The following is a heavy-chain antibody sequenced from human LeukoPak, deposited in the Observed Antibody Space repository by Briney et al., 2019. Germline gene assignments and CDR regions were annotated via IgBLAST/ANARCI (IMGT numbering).Heavy chain of an antibody. CDR3: VRERNNFWSGHHSIFDS. D-gene: IGHD3-3*01. CDR1: GFIFSDHW. V-gene: IGHV3-74*01. J-gene: IGHJ4*02. Sequence: GGSLRLSCAASGFIFSDHWMHWVRQAPGKGLVWLSRIDNDGSSTIYADSVKGRFTFSRDNAENTLFLEMSSLRVEDTAVYYCVRERNNFWSGHHSIFDSWGQGTLVTVSS. CDR2: IDNDGSST.